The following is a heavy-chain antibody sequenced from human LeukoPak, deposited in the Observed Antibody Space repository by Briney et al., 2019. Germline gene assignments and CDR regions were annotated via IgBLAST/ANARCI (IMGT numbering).Heavy chain of an antibody. D-gene: IGHD1-7*01. Sequence: ASVKVSCKASGYTFTDYYMHWVRQAPGQGLEWMGWINPNTGGTNYAQKFQGRVTMTRDTSISTPYMELSWLRSDDTAVYYCARSRAPRYNWNYGYWGQGTLVTVSS. CDR1: GYTFTDYY. J-gene: IGHJ4*02. CDR3: ARSRAPRYNWNYGY. V-gene: IGHV1-2*02. CDR2: INPNTGGT.